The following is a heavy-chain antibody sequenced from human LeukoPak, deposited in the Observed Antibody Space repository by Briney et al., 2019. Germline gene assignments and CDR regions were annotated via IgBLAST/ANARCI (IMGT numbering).Heavy chain of an antibody. V-gene: IGHV3-9*01. D-gene: IGHD3-9*01. J-gene: IGHJ4*02. CDR3: AKDMSDILTGVDY. Sequence: GGSLRLSCAASGFTFDDYGMSWVRQAPGKGLEWVSGISWNSGSIGYADSVKGRFTISRDNAKNSLYLQMNSLRAEDTALYYCAKDMSDILTGVDYWGQGTLVTVSS. CDR2: ISWNSGSI. CDR1: GFTFDDYG.